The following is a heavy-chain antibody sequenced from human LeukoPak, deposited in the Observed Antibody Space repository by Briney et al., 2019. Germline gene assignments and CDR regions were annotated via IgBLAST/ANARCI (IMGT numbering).Heavy chain of an antibody. J-gene: IGHJ5*02. D-gene: IGHD6-6*01. CDR2: IYTSGST. CDR1: GGSISSGSYY. Sequence: PSETLSLTCTVSGGSISSGSYYWSWIRQPAGKGLEWIGRIYTSGSTNYNPSLKSRVTISVDTSKNQFSLKLSSVTAADTAVYYCARDSARLNWFDPWGQGTLVTVSS. CDR3: ARDSARLNWFDP. V-gene: IGHV4-61*02.